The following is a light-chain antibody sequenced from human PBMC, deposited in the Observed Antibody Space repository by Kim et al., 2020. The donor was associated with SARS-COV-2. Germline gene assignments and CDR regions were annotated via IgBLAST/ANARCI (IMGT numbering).Light chain of an antibody. V-gene: IGKV2-28*01. CDR3: MQALQTPPYT. Sequence: DIVMTQSPLSLPVTPGEPASISCRSSQSLLHRNGYTHLAWYLQKPGQSPHLLIYLASYRASGVPDRFSGSGSGTDFTLKISRVEAEDVGVYYCMQALQTPPYTFGQGTKLEI. CDR2: LAS. J-gene: IGKJ2*01. CDR1: QSLLHRNGYTH.